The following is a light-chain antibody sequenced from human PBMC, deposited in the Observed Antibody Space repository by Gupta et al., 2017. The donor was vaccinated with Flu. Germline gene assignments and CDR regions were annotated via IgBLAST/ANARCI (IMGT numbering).Light chain of an antibody. CDR2: RDD. CDR1: NIGGKD. Sequence: SYELTQPLSVSVALGQTARLTCAGNNIGGKDWHWYQPKPGQAPVLVIYRDDTRPSGIPERFSGSNSGNTATLTISRAQGGDEAEYFCKVWENSTVFGGGTKLTIL. V-gene: IGLV3-9*01. CDR3: KVWENSTV. J-gene: IGLJ3*02.